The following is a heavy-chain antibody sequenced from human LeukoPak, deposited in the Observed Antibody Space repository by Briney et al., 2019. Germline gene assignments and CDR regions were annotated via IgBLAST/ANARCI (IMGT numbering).Heavy chain of an antibody. CDR1: GGSFSGYY. J-gene: IGHJ4*01. V-gene: IGHV4-34*01. CDR2: INHSGST. D-gene: IGHD3-3*01. CDR3: ARHSDFWSGYYIDY. Sequence: SETLSLTCAAYGGSFSGYYWSWIRQPPGKGLEWIAKINHSGSTNYNPSLKSRVTISADTSKNQFSLNLSSVTAADTPVYYCARHSDFWSGYYIDYSGHGTLVTVSS.